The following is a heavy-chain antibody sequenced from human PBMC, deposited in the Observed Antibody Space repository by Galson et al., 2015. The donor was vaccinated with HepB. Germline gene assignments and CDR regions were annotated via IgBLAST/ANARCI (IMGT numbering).Heavy chain of an antibody. J-gene: IGHJ6*02. CDR1: GDSVSNNNAA. V-gene: IGHV6-1*01. D-gene: IGHD2-15*01. Sequence: CAISGDSVSNNNAAWNWIRQSPSRGLEWLGRTYYRSRWYIDNAEFLRSRITINPDTSKNQFSLQLKYVTPEDTAVYYCARVAGTIYYYGMDVWGQGTTVTVSS. CDR3: ARVAGTIYYYGMDV. CDR2: TYYRSRWYI.